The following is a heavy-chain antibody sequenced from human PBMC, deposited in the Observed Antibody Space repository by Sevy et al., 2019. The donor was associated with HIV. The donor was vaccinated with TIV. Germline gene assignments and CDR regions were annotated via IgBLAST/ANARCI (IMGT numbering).Heavy chain of an antibody. Sequence: GGSLRLPCAASGFTFSSYAMHWVRQAPGKGLEWVAVISYDGSNKYYADSVKGRFTISRDNSKNTLYLQMNSLRAEDTAVYYCARGAGGAFDIWGQGTMVTVSS. CDR2: ISYDGSNK. J-gene: IGHJ3*02. V-gene: IGHV3-30-3*01. CDR1: GFTFSSYA. CDR3: ARGAGGAFDI.